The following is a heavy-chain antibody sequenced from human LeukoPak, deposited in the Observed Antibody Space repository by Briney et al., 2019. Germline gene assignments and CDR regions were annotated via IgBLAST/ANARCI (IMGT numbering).Heavy chain of an antibody. CDR2: IYYSGST. CDR1: GGSISSSSYY. V-gene: IGHV4-39*07. Sequence: SETLSLTCTVSGGSISSSSYYWGWIRQPPGKGLEWIGSIYYSGSTYYNPSLKSRVTISVDTSKNQFSLNLTSVTAADTAVYYCARPRLLYGSGPILVWGQGNLVTVSS. J-gene: IGHJ4*02. CDR3: ARPRLLYGSGPILV. D-gene: IGHD3-10*01.